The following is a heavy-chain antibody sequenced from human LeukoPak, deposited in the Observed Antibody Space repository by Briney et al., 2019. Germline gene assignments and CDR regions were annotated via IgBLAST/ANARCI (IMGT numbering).Heavy chain of an antibody. Sequence: SETLSLTCTVSGYSISSSSYYWGWIRQPPGKGLEWIGSIYYSGSTYYNPSLKSRVTISVDTSKNQFSLKLSSVTAADTAVYYCARHCSSTSCYHNWFDPWGQGTLVTVSS. CDR2: IYYSGST. CDR1: GYSISSSSYY. V-gene: IGHV4-39*01. J-gene: IGHJ5*02. D-gene: IGHD2-2*01. CDR3: ARHCSSTSCYHNWFDP.